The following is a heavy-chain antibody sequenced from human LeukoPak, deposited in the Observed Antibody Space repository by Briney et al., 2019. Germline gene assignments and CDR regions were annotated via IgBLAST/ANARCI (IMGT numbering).Heavy chain of an antibody. CDR1: GFTFSNYA. Sequence: GKSLRLSCAASGFTFSNYAMHWVRQAPGKGLEWVAVISNDGTIKYYAGSVRGRFTISRDKSKNTLYLQMNSLRAEDTAVYYCARDIAMDVWGKGTTVTVSS. D-gene: IGHD2-21*01. CDR3: ARDIAMDV. V-gene: IGHV3-30-3*01. J-gene: IGHJ6*03. CDR2: ISNDGTIK.